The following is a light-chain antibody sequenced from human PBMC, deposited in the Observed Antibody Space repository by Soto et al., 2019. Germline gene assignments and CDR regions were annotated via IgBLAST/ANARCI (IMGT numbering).Light chain of an antibody. CDR1: KLGDKY. CDR2: QDS. V-gene: IGLV3-1*01. J-gene: IGLJ2*01. CDR3: QAWDSSTVV. Sequence: YELTQPPSVSVSPGQTASITCSGDKLGDKYACWYQQKPGQSPVLVIYQDSKRPSGIPERFSGSNSGNTATLTISGTQAMDEADYYCQAWDSSTVVFGGGTKLTV.